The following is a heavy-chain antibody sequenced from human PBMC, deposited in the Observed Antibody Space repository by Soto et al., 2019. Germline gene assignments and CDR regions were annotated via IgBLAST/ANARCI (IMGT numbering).Heavy chain of an antibody. Sequence: QLQLQESGSGLVKPSQTLSLTCAVSGGSISSGGYSWSWIRQPPGKGLEWIGYIYHSGSTYYNPSLKRRVTISVDRSKNQFSLKLSSVTAADTAVYYCARGYGGNLEDNWFDPWGQGTLVTVSS. CDR1: GGSISSGGYS. CDR2: IYHSGST. J-gene: IGHJ5*02. D-gene: IGHD2-21*02. V-gene: IGHV4-30-2*01. CDR3: ARGYGGNLEDNWFDP.